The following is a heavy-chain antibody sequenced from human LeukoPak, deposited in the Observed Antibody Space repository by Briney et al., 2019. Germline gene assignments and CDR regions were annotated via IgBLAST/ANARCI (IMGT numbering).Heavy chain of an antibody. D-gene: IGHD6-13*01. V-gene: IGHV4-34*01. Sequence: SETLSLTCAVYGGSFSGYYWSWIRQPPGKGLEWIGEINHSGSTNYNPSLKSRVTISVDTSKNQFSLKLSSVTAADTAVYYCARLSLGLQQQSNLAEKYFQHWGQGTLVTVSS. CDR1: GGSFSGYY. CDR2: INHSGST. CDR3: ARLSLGLQQQSNLAEKYFQH. J-gene: IGHJ1*01.